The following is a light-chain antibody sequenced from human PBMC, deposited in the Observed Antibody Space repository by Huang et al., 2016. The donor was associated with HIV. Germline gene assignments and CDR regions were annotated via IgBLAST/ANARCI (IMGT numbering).Light chain of an antibody. CDR1: HSGDSD. J-gene: IGKJ4*01. V-gene: IGKV3-15*01. CDR3: QQYNDWPPLT. CDR2: DAS. Sequence: EIEMTQSPATLSVSTGERATLSCRASHSGDSDFAWYQQKPGQAPRLLIYDASTRATGISAKFNGTGSGTEFSLSITNLQSEDFAVYYCQQYNDWPPLTFGGGTKVEI.